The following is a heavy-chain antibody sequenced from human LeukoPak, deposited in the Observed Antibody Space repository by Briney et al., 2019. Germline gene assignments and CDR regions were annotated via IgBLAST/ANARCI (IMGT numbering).Heavy chain of an antibody. CDR2: IKGTT. CDR3: IAPVT. CDR1: GFTFSSYA. D-gene: IGHD4-17*01. Sequence: GGSLRLSCAASGFTFSSYAMSWVRQAPGKGLEWVGRIKGTTAYAAPVKGRFTISRDDSKNTLYLQMNSLKTEDTAVYYCIAPVTWGQGTLVTVSS. V-gene: IGHV3-15*01. J-gene: IGHJ4*02.